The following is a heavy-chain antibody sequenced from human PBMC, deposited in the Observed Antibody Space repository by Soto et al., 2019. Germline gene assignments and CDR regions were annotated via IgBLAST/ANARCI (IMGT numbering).Heavy chain of an antibody. D-gene: IGHD3-10*01. CDR2: IRAGGST. CDR1: GFDVSSKY. CDR3: ARDRDYSVTATYASFDY. J-gene: IGHJ4*02. V-gene: IGHV3-66*01. Sequence: GGSLRLSCVASGFDVSSKYMSWVRQAPGKGLEWVSVIRAGGSTSYADSVMGRFTISRDSSRNTLYLQMNSLRVDDTAVYYCARDRDYSVTATYASFDYWGQGT.